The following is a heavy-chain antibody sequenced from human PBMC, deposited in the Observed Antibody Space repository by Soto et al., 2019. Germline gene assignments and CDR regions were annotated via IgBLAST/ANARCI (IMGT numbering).Heavy chain of an antibody. CDR2: IDPSDSYT. V-gene: IGHV5-10-1*01. Sequence: GESLKISCRGSGYSFTSYWISWVRQMPGKGLEWMGRIDPSDSYTNYSPSFQGHVTISADKSISTAYLQWSSLKASDTAMYYCATLSDNYYDSSDKHYYGMDVWGQGTTVTVSS. D-gene: IGHD3-22*01. J-gene: IGHJ6*02. CDR1: GYSFTSYW. CDR3: ATLSDNYYDSSDKHYYGMDV.